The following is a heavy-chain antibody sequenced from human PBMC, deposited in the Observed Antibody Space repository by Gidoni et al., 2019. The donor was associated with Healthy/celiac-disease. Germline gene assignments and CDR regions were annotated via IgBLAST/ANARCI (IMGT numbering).Heavy chain of an antibody. CDR1: GGSVSGYY. Sequence: QVQLQQWGAGLLKHPETLSLTGAVSGGSVSGYYWRWIRQPAEKGLEWIGEINHSGSTNYNPYLKSRVTISVDTSKNQFSLKLSSVTAADTAVYYCAVTTYYYDSSGYLRANAFDIWGQGTMVTVSS. D-gene: IGHD3-22*01. V-gene: IGHV4-34*01. CDR2: INHSGST. J-gene: IGHJ3*02. CDR3: AVTTYYYDSSGYLRANAFDI.